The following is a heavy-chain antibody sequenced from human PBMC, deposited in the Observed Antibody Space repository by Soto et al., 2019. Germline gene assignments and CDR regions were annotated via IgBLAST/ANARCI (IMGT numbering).Heavy chain of an antibody. D-gene: IGHD3-22*01. J-gene: IGHJ4*02. V-gene: IGHV3-30-3*01. CDR2: IAYDGSNK. Sequence: PGGSLRLSCAASGFTFSSYAMHWVRQAPGKGLERVAVIAYDGSNKYYADSVKGRFTISRDNSKNTLYLQMNSLRAEDTAAYYCARVVSSGYYYDYWGQGTLVTVSS. CDR1: GFTFSSYA. CDR3: ARVVSSGYYYDY.